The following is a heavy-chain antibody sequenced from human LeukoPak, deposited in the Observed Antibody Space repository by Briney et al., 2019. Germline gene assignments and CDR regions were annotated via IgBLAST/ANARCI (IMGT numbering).Heavy chain of an antibody. CDR3: ARPKAGYSSTDAFDI. Sequence: SETLSLTCAVYGGSLTGFYWNWIRQSPGKGLEWIGEINHSGSANYNPSLKSPVTMSVDTSRNQFSLKLSSVTAADTAVYYCARPKAGYSSTDAFDIWGQGTMVTVSS. CDR2: INHSGSA. V-gene: IGHV4-34*01. CDR1: GGSLTGFY. D-gene: IGHD6-19*01. J-gene: IGHJ3*02.